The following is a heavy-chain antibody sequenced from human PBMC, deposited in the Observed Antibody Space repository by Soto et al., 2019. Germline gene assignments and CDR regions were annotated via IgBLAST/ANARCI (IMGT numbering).Heavy chain of an antibody. CDR3: ATWQGSLNFHY. CDR1: GFTFSLYG. J-gene: IGHJ4*02. V-gene: IGHV3-33*01. Sequence: HPGGSLRLSCAASGFTFSLYGIHWVRQAPGKGLEWVAAIWDDGRRKDYADSVKDRLFISRDNSKNTLYLQLDSLRPEDTAVYYCATWQGSLNFHYWGQGTLVTVSS. CDR2: IWDDGRRK.